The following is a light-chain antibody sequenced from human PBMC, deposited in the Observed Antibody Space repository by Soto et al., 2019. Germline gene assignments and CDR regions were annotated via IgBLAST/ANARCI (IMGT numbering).Light chain of an antibody. CDR1: NIGINA. CDR2: YDN. J-gene: IGLJ3*02. Sequence: SYELTQPPSVSVAPEQTATSTCGGDNIGINAVHLYQQKPGQAPLLVVYYDNDRPSGIPDRFSGTTSGNTATLTISRVEAGYEADYYCQLWNSSSDQGVFGGGTKLTVL. V-gene: IGLV3-21*02. CDR3: QLWNSSSDQGV.